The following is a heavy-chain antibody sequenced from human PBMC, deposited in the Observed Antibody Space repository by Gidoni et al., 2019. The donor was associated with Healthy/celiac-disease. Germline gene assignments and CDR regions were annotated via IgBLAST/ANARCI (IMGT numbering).Heavy chain of an antibody. CDR1: GFTFRSSG. Sequence: QVQLVESGGGVVQPGRSLRLSCSASGFTFRSSGMHWVRQAPGKGLEWVAVISYDGSNKYYADSVKGRFTIYRDNSKNTLYLQMNSLRAEDTAVYYCAKATVTHYYYYGMDVWGQGTTVTVSS. J-gene: IGHJ6*02. V-gene: IGHV3-30*18. CDR3: AKATVTHYYYYGMDV. CDR2: ISYDGSNK. D-gene: IGHD4-17*01.